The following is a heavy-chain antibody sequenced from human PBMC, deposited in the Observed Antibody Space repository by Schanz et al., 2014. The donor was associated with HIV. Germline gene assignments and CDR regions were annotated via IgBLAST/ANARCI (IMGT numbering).Heavy chain of an antibody. Sequence: EVQLLESGGGLVQPGGSLRLSCAASGFTFSSYGMNWVRQAPGKGLEWVSAIVSSGGDTYYADFVEGRFTISRDNSKNTLYLQMHSLRAEDTAVYYCAKDIEVVVAAMGFDYWGQGTLVTVSS. CDR2: IVSSGGDT. CDR3: AKDIEVVVAAMGFDY. CDR1: GFTFSSYG. J-gene: IGHJ4*02. D-gene: IGHD2-15*01. V-gene: IGHV3-23*01.